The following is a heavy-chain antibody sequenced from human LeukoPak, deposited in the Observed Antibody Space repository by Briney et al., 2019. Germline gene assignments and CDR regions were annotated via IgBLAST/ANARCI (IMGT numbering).Heavy chain of an antibody. CDR1: GFTFSDYY. CDR2: ISSSGSTI. D-gene: IGHD3-10*01. CDR3: ASSMVRGVPDYYYYYMDV. J-gene: IGHJ6*03. Sequence: GGSLRLSCAASGFTFSDYYMSWIRQAPGKGLEWVSYISSSGSTIYYADSVKGRFTISRDNAKNSLYLQMNSLRAEDTAVYYCASSMVRGVPDYYYYYMDVWGKGTTVTVSS. V-gene: IGHV3-11*04.